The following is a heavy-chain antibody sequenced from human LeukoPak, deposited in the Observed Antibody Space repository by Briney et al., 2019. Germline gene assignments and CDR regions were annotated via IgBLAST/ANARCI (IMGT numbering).Heavy chain of an antibody. Sequence: GGSLRLSCAASGFTVSSNFMNWVRQAPGKGLEWVSQINGNSITRYYADSVKGRFTISRDNVKNSLYLQMNSLRDEDTAVYYCARYFGDPQGMDVWGQGTTVTVSS. V-gene: IGHV3-48*02. CDR1: GFTVSSNF. CDR2: INGNSITR. D-gene: IGHD3-10*01. J-gene: IGHJ6*02. CDR3: ARYFGDPQGMDV.